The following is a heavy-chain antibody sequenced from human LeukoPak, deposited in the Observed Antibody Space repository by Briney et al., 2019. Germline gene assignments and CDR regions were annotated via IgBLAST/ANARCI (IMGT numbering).Heavy chain of an antibody. CDR1: GFTFSSYA. Sequence: GGSLRLSCAASGFTFSSYAMSWVRQAPGKGLDSVSAISGSGGSTYYADSVKGRFTISRDNSKNTLYLQMNSLRAEDTAVYYCAKGQLRYFDWLPLFDYWGQGTLVTVSS. D-gene: IGHD3-9*01. J-gene: IGHJ4*02. V-gene: IGHV3-23*01. CDR3: AKGQLRYFDWLPLFDY. CDR2: ISGSGGST.